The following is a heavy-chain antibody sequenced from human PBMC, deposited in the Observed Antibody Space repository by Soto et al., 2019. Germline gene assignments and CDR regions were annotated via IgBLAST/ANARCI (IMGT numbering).Heavy chain of an antibody. CDR3: ARHYYDSSYFDY. CDR1: GFTFSDYY. V-gene: IGHV3-11*06. J-gene: IGHJ4*02. D-gene: IGHD3-22*01. CDR2: ISSSSSYT. Sequence: GGALRLSCAASGFTFSDYYMSWIRQAPGKGLEWVSYISSSSSYTNYADSVKGRFTISRDNAKNSLYLQMNSLRAEDTAVYYCARHYYDSSYFDYWGQGTLVTVSS.